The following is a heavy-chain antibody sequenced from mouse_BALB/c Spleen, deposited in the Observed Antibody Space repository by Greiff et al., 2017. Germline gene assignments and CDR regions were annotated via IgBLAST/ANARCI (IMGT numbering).Heavy chain of an antibody. CDR2: IYPGDGDT. CDR3: ARYTYGNYGWFAY. J-gene: IGHJ3*01. Sequence: QVQLQQSGAELVRPGSSVKISCKASGYAFSSYWMNWVKQRPGQGLEWIGQIYPGDGDTNYNGKFKGKATLTADKSSSTAYMQLSSLTSEDSAVYFCARYTYGNYGWFAYWGQGTLVTVSA. CDR1: GYAFSSYW. D-gene: IGHD2-1*01. V-gene: IGHV1-80*01.